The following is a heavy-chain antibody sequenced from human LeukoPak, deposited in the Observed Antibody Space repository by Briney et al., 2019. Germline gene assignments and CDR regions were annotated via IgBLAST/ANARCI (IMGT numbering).Heavy chain of an antibody. J-gene: IGHJ4*02. V-gene: IGHV3-48*01. D-gene: IGHD3-22*01. CDR2: ISSSSSTI. CDR1: GLTFSSYS. CDR3: AKGTLYYYDSSGYYLDY. Sequence: GGSLRLSCAASGLTFSSYSMNWVRQAPGKGLEWVSYISSSSSTIYYADSVKGRFSISRDNSKNTLYLQMNSLRAEDTAVYYCAKGTLYYYDSSGYYLDYWGQGTLVTVSS.